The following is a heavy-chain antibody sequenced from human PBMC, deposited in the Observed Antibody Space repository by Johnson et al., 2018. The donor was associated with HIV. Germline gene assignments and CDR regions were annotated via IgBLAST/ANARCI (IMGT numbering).Heavy chain of an antibody. D-gene: IGHD3-22*01. CDR1: GFTFSGYA. CDR3: AKDVGNYWPNAFDI. J-gene: IGHJ3*02. V-gene: IGHV3-30*02. Sequence: VQLVESGGGVVQPGGSLRLSCAASGFTFSGYAMHWVRQAPGKGLDWVTFIRYDGSGKYNADSVNGRFTISRDNSKNTLYLQMNSLRAEDTAVYYCAKDVGNYWPNAFDIWGQGTTVTVSS. CDR2: IRYDGSGK.